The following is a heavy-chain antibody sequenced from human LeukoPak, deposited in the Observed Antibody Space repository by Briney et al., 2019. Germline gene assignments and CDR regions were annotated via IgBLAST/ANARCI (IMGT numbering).Heavy chain of an antibody. CDR2: INVSSGST. J-gene: IGHJ3*02. CDR3: ARDGDAGAFDI. V-gene: IGHV1-46*01. D-gene: IGHD7-27*01. Sequence: ASVKVSCKASGYTFTSYHMDWVRQAPGQGLEWMGIINVSSGSTTYAQRFQGRVTMTRDTSTSTLYMELSSLRSEDTAIYYCARDGDAGAFDIWGQGTMVTVSS. CDR1: GYTFTSYH.